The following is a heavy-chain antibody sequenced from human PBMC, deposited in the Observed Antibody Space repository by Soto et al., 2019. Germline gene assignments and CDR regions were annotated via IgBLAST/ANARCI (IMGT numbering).Heavy chain of an antibody. CDR1: GYTFTSYG. V-gene: IGHV1-18*04. CDR3: AMDYGEGPEYFKH. J-gene: IGHJ1*01. D-gene: IGHD4-17*01. Sequence: QVQLVQSGPDLKRPGASMKVSCKASGYTFTSYGISWVRQAPGQGLEWMAWISPLKGRTQYSQKAQGRVTLSTDTSSSTAYMEMTTLRVDATAFYDCAMDYGEGPEYFKHWGQGTLVTVS. CDR2: ISPLKGRT.